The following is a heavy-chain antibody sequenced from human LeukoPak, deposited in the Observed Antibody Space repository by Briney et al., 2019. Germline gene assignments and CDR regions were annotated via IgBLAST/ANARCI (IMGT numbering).Heavy chain of an antibody. CDR2: IYYSGST. D-gene: IGHD5-18*01. J-gene: IGHJ4*02. CDR1: GGSISSYY. V-gene: IGHV4-59*01. Sequence: SETLSLTCTVSGGSISSYYWSWIRQPPGKGLEWIGYIYYSGSTYYNPSLKSRVTISVDTSKNQFSLKLGSVTAADTPVYYCARHSPVFYSYGLEDYFDYWGQGTLVTVST. CDR3: ARHSPVFYSYGLEDYFDY.